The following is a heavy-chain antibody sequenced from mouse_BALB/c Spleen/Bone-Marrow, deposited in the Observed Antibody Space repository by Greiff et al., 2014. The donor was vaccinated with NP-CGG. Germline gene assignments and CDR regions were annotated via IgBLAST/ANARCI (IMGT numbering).Heavy chain of an antibody. CDR2: ITSGGRYT. Sequence: EVNLVESGEDLVKSGGSLKLSCAASGFTFSSYGMSWVRQTPDKRLEWVATITSGGRYTYYPDSVKGRFTISRDNAKNTLYLQMSSLKSEDTAMYYCARRGGEKDYFDYWGQGTTLTVSS. J-gene: IGHJ2*01. CDR1: GFTFSSYG. CDR3: ARRGGEKDYFDY. V-gene: IGHV5-6*01.